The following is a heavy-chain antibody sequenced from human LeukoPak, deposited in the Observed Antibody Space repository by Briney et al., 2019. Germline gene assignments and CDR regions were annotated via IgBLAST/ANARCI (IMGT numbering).Heavy chain of an antibody. J-gene: IGHJ4*02. CDR3: AREGDDYGGNSVGY. Sequence: PSETLSLTCAVYGGSFSGYYWSWIRQPPGKGLEWIGEINHSGSTNYNPSLKSRVTISVDTSKNQFSLKLSSVTAADTAVYYCAREGDDYGGNSVGYWGQGTLVTVSS. CDR2: INHSGST. V-gene: IGHV4-34*01. D-gene: IGHD4-23*01. CDR1: GGSFSGYY.